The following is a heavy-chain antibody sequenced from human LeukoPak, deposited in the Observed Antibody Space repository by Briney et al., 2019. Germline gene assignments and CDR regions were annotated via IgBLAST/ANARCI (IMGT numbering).Heavy chain of an antibody. D-gene: IGHD1-26*01. J-gene: IGHJ4*02. CDR2: INHSGST. CDR3: ARHRVIIVGATYFDY. CDR1: GGSFSGYY. Sequence: KPSETLSLTCAVYGGSFSGYYWSWIRQPPGKGLEWIGEINHSGSTNYNPSLKSRVTISVDTSKNQFSLKLSSVTAADTAVYYCARHRVIIVGATYFDYWGQGTLVTVSS. V-gene: IGHV4-34*01.